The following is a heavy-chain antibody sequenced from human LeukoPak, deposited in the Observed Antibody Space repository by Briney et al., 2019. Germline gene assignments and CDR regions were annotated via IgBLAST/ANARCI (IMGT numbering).Heavy chain of an antibody. Sequence: GGSLRLSCAASGFTFSSYWMHWVRQAPGKGLVWVSRIYSDGSSTSYADSVKGRFTISRDNAKNTLYLQMNSLGAEDTAVYYCAREGDGYNTDYWGQGTLVTVSS. D-gene: IGHD5-24*01. CDR1: GFTFSSYW. V-gene: IGHV3-74*01. CDR3: AREGDGYNTDY. J-gene: IGHJ4*02. CDR2: IYSDGSST.